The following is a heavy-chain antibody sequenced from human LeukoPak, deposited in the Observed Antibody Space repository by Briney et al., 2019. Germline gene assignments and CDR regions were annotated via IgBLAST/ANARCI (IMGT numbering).Heavy chain of an antibody. CDR3: ARQGSWFGESTYYFDY. D-gene: IGHD3-10*01. CDR2: IYHSGST. CDR1: CYSISSGYY. Sequence: PSETLSLTCAVSCYSISSGYYWGWIRQPPGKGLEWIGSIYHSGSTYYNPSLKSRVTISVDTSKNQFSLKLSSVTAADTAVYYCARQGSWFGESTYYFDYWGQGTLVTVSS. V-gene: IGHV4-38-2*01. J-gene: IGHJ4*02.